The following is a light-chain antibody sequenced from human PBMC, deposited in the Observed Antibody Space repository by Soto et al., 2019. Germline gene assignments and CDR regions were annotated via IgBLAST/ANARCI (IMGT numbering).Light chain of an antibody. CDR1: QSISNY. CDR2: DAS. J-gene: IGKJ5*01. V-gene: IGKV3-11*01. Sequence: EIVLTQSQATLSLSPGERAALSCRAGQSISNYLAWYQQKPGQAPRLLIYDASNRATGIPARFSGSRSGTDFTLTISSLEPEDFGVYFCHQRNKFGQGTRLEI. CDR3: HQRNK.